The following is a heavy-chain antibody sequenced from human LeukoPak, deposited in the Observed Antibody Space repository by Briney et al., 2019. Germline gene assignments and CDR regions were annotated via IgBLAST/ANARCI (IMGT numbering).Heavy chain of an antibody. J-gene: IGHJ6*02. CDR3: RLAREYGMDV. Sequence: ASVKVSCKASGYTFTGYYMHWVRQAPGQGLEWMGWINPNSGGTNYAQKLQGRVTMTRDTSISTAYMELSRLRSDDTAVYYCRLAREYGMDVWGQGTTVTVSS. CDR1: GYTFTGYY. D-gene: IGHD3-10*01. CDR2: INPNSGGT. V-gene: IGHV1-2*02.